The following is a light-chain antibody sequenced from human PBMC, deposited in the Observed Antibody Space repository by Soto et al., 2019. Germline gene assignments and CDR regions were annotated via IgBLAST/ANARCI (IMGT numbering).Light chain of an antibody. Sequence: EIVLTQSPGTLSLSPGERATLSCRASQSVSSSYLAWYQQKPGQAPRLLIYGASSRATGIPDRFSGSGSGTDFTLTISRLEPEDVAVDYGQQYGSSPGFTFGPGTKVD. CDR1: QSVSSSY. CDR3: QQYGSSPGFT. V-gene: IGKV3-20*01. J-gene: IGKJ3*01. CDR2: GAS.